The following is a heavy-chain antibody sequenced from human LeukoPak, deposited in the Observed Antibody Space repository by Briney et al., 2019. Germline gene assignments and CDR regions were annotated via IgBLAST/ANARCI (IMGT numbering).Heavy chain of an antibody. J-gene: IGHJ5*02. CDR3: ARVEGSTAMVRSPYNWFDP. V-gene: IGHV4-4*02. D-gene: IGHD5-18*01. Sequence: PSGTLSLTCAVSGGSISSSNWWSWVRQPPGKGLEWIGEIYHSGSTNYNPSLKSRVTISVDKSKNQFSLKLSSVTAADTAVYYCARVEGSTAMVRSPYNWFDPWGQGTLVTVSS. CDR2: IYHSGST. CDR1: GGSISSSNW.